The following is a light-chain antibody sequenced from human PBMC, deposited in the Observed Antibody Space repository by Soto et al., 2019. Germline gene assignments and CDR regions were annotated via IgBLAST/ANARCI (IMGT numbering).Light chain of an antibody. CDR1: QSVKRN. V-gene: IGKV3-15*01. CDR3: QQFNNWPPELS. J-gene: IGKJ4*01. Sequence: EIVLTQSPGTLSLSPGDRATLSCRASQSVKRNLAWYQQKPGQAPRLLIYGASTRATGVPARFSGSGSGTEFTLTISSLQSEDFATYYCQQFNNWPPELSFGGGTKIEIK. CDR2: GAS.